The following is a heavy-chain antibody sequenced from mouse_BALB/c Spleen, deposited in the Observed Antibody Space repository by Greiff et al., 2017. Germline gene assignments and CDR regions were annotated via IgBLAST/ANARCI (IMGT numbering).Heavy chain of an antibody. CDR2: IRNKANGYTT. Sequence: EVKLEESGGGLVQPGGSLRLSCATSGFTFTDYYMSWVRQPPGKALEWLGFIRNKANGYTTEYSASVKGRFTISRDNSQSILYLQMNTLRAEDSATYYCARYGSYDWFAYWGQGTLVTVSA. CDR3: ARYGSYDWFAY. J-gene: IGHJ3*01. CDR1: GFTFTDYY. V-gene: IGHV7-3*02. D-gene: IGHD1-1*01.